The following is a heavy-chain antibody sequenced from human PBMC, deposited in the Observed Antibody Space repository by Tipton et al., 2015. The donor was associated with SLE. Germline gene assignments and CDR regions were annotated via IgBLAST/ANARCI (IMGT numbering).Heavy chain of an antibody. CDR3: ARGQLVNYYYYGMDV. Sequence: TLSLTCDLNGGSFSGNYWGWIRQTPGKGLEWVGEVNHSGATRYNPSLKSRVTISRDTSKNQFSLRLSSVTAADTAVYYCARGQLVNYYYYGMDVWGQGTTVTVSS. D-gene: IGHD6-6*01. CDR1: GGSFSGNY. J-gene: IGHJ6*02. V-gene: IGHV4-34*01. CDR2: VNHSGAT.